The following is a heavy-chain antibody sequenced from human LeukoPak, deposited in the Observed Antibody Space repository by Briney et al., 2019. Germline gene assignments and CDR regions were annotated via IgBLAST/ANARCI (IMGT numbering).Heavy chain of an antibody. CDR1: GFTFSSYS. D-gene: IGHD6-13*01. CDR3: AREGSWYSFTNYYYYYMDV. V-gene: IGHV3-21*04. CDR2: ISSSSSYI. Sequence: PGGSLRLSCVASGFTFSSYSMNWVRQAPGKGLEWVSSISSSSSYIYYADSVKGRFTISRDNAKNSLYLQMNSLRAEDTALYYCAREGSWYSFTNYYYYYMDVWGKGTTVTVSS. J-gene: IGHJ6*03.